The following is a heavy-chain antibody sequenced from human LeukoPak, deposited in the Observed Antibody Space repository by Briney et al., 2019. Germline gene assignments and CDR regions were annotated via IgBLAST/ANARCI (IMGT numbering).Heavy chain of an antibody. J-gene: IGHJ4*02. CDR1: GGSFSGYY. D-gene: IGHD5-18*01. CDR3: ARFTAMVTLFDY. CDR2: INHSGSA. Sequence: SETLSLTCAVYGGSFSGYYWSWIRQPPGKGLEWIGEINHSGSANYNPSLKSRVTISVDTSKNQFSLKLSSVTAADTAVYYCARFTAMVTLFDYWGQGTLVTVSS. V-gene: IGHV4-34*01.